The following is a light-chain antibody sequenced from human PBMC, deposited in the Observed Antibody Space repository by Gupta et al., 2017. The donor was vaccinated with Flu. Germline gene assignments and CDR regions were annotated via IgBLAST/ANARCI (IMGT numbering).Light chain of an antibody. CDR2: WAS. CDR3: QQYYSTPWT. J-gene: IGKJ1*01. V-gene: IGKV4-1*01. CDR1: QSVLYSSNNKNY. Sequence: DIVMTQSPDSLAVSLGERATINCKSSQSVLYSSNNKNYLAWYQQKPGQPPKLLIYWASTRESGVPDRFSGSGSGTDFTLTISSPQAEDVAVYYCQQYYSTPWTFGQGTKVKIK.